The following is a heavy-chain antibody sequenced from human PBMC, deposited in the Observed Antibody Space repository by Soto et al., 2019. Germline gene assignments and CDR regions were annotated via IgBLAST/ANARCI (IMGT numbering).Heavy chain of an antibody. Sequence: SLTCSVSGDSISTYSWSWIRQPAGKGLEWLGRIYRGTSNYNPSLKSRLIMSLDTSKNQSSLKLRSVTAADTAVYYCARESLKESITMTVVIDHWGQGTQVTVSS. D-gene: IGHD3-22*01. CDR2: IYRGTS. CDR3: ARESLKESITMTVVIDH. V-gene: IGHV4-4*07. J-gene: IGHJ4*02. CDR1: GDSISTYS.